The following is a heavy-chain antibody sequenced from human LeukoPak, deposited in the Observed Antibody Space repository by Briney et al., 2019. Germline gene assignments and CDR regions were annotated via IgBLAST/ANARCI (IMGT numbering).Heavy chain of an antibody. J-gene: IGHJ4*02. CDR1: GFTFSSYA. V-gene: IGHV3-23*01. CDR2: ISGSGGST. D-gene: IGHD3-22*01. CDR3: AKVAVVVITPRPVDY. Sequence: PGRSLRLSCAASGFTFSSYAMSWVRQAPGKGLEWVSAISGSGGSTYYADSVKGRFTISRDNSKNTLYLQMNSLRAEVTAVYYCAKVAVVVITPRPVDYWGQGTLVTVSS.